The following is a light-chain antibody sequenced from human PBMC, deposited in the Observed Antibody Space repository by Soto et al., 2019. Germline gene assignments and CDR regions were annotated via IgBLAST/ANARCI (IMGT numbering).Light chain of an antibody. CDR1: SSDVGAYIF. CDR2: DVN. V-gene: IGLV2-8*01. CDR3: VSFAGGSYV. Sequence: QSALTQPPSASGSPGQSVTISCTGTSSDVGAYIFVSWYQQHPGKAPKLMVYDVNRRPPGVPDRFYGSKSGNTAPLTVSGLQAEDEADYFCVSFAGGSYVDGTGTTVTVL. J-gene: IGLJ1*01.